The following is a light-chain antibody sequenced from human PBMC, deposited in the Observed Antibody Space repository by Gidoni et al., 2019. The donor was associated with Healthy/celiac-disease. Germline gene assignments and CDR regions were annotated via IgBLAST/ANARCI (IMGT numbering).Light chain of an antibody. J-gene: IGLJ2*01. CDR3: SAWDSSRSAVV. CDR2: RNN. CDR1: SNNVGNQG. Sequence: QAGLTQPPSVSKGLRQTATLTCTGNSNNVGNQGAAWLQQHQGHPPKLLSYRNNNRPSGISERFSASRSGNTASLTITGLQPEDEADYSCSAWDSSRSAVVFGGGTKLTVL. V-gene: IGLV10-54*04.